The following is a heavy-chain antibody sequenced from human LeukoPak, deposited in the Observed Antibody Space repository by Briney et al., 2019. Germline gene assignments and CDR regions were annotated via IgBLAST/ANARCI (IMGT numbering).Heavy chain of an antibody. J-gene: IGHJ4*02. D-gene: IGHD3-10*01. Sequence: PGGSLRLSCAASGFTFSSYSMNWVRQAPGKGLEWVSYISSSSSTIYYADSVKGRFTISRDNAKNSLYLQMNSLRAEDTAVYYCARDYGSGCILFDYWGQGTLVTVSS. CDR2: ISSSSSTI. CDR1: GFTFSSYS. V-gene: IGHV3-48*01. CDR3: ARDYGSGCILFDY.